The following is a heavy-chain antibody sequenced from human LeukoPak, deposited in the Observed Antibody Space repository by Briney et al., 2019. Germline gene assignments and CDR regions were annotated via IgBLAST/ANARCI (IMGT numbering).Heavy chain of an antibody. CDR3: TSWGDTTAEYFQR. CDR1: GFTFNRCW. D-gene: IGHD2-21*02. J-gene: IGHJ1*01. CDR2: INPDGRDT. Sequence: GGSLRLSCVVSGFTFNRCWMNWVRQAPGKGLEWVAHINPDGRDTYYVDSVKGRFTISRDNAQNSMYLQMNSLRVEDTAVYYRTSWGDTTAEYFQRWGQGTLVTVSS. V-gene: IGHV3-7*01.